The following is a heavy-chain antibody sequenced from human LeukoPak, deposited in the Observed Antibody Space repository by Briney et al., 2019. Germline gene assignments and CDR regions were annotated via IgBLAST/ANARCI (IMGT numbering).Heavy chain of an antibody. Sequence: GSLRLSCAASGLRFSDHYVSWIRQAPGKGLQWVSYISSGGDIMHYADSVKGRFTSSRDNAKNSGYLEMNSLGAEDTAVYYCATNLIGAGEYFQQWGQGTLVTVSS. V-gene: IGHV3-11*01. CDR2: ISSGGDIM. CDR1: GLRFSDHY. CDR3: ATNLIGAGEYFQQ. J-gene: IGHJ1*01. D-gene: IGHD2/OR15-2a*01.